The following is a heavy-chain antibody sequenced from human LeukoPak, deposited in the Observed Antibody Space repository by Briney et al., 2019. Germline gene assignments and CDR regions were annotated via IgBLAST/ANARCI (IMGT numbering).Heavy chain of an antibody. CDR3: AKCSDYGDYELLYYGMDV. V-gene: IGHV3-64D*06. CDR1: GFTFNRFY. CDR2: ISSNGATT. Sequence: GGSLRLSCSASGFTFNRFYLHWVRQAPGKGLEFVSHISSNGATTYYADSMKGRFTISIDNSKNTLYLQMSSLRAEDTAVYYCAKCSDYGDYELLYYGMDVWGQGTTVTVSS. D-gene: IGHD4-17*01. J-gene: IGHJ6*02.